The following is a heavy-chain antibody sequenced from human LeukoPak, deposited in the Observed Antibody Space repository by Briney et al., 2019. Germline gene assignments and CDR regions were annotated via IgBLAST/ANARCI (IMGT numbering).Heavy chain of an antibody. D-gene: IGHD5-12*01. CDR2: VSGSGGST. J-gene: IGHJ4*02. CDR3: AKDLDIVATITGN. CDR1: GFTFSSYA. Sequence: GGSLRLSCAASGFTFSSYAMSWVRQAPGKGLEWVSGVSGSGGSTYYADSVKGRFTISRDNSKNTLYLQMTSLRAEDTAVYYCAKDLDIVATITGNWGQGTLVTVSS. V-gene: IGHV3-23*01.